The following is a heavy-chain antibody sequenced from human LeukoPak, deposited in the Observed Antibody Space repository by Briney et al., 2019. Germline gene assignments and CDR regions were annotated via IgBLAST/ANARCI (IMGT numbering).Heavy chain of an antibody. D-gene: IGHD3-3*01. CDR2: ISGSGGST. CDR1: GFTFSSYA. Sequence: GGSLRLSCAASGFTFSSYAMSWVRQAPGKGLEWVSAISGSGGSTYYADSVKGRFTISRDNSKNTLYLQMNSLRAEDTAVYYCAKAVGFGVASSGFDYWGQGTLVTVSS. CDR3: AKAVGFGVASSGFDY. V-gene: IGHV3-23*01. J-gene: IGHJ4*02.